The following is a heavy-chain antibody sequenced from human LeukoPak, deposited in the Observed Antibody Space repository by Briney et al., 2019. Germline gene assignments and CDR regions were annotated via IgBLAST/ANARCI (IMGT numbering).Heavy chain of an antibody. J-gene: IGHJ4*02. V-gene: IGHV3-48*03. Sequence: GGSLRLSCAASGFVYENYGMTWVRQAPGKGLEWVSYISSSGSTIYYADSVKGRFTLSRDNAKNSLYLQMNSLRAEDTAVYYCARTGGSYPYYFEYWGQGTLVTGSS. CDR1: GFVYENYG. CDR3: ARTGGSYPYYFEY. CDR2: ISSSGSTI. D-gene: IGHD1-26*01.